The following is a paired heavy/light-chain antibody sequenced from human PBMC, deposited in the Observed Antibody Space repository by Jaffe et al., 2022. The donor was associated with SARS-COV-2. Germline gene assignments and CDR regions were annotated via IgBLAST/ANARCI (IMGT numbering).Heavy chain of an antibody. CDR1: GYTFIRYG. CDR2: ISVYSGNT. Sequence: QVQLGQSGAEVKNPGASVKVSCKASGYTFIRYGISWVRQAPGQGLEWMGWISVYSGNTKYAQKFQGRVTMTTDTSTSTAYMELRSLRSDDTAVYYCARESYVWGSYRSDDAFDIWGQGTMVTVSS. V-gene: IGHV1-18*01. J-gene: IGHJ3*02. D-gene: IGHD3-16*02. CDR3: ARESYVWGSYRSDDAFDI.
Light chain of an antibody. CDR3: GTWDSSLSAVV. Sequence: QSVLTQPPSVSAAPGQKVTISCSGSSSNIGNNYVSWYQQLPGTAPKLLIYDNNKRLSGIPDRFSGSKSGTSATLGITGLQTGDEADYYCGTWDSSLSAVVFGGGTKLTVL. J-gene: IGLJ2*01. V-gene: IGLV1-51*01. CDR1: SSNIGNNY. CDR2: DNN.